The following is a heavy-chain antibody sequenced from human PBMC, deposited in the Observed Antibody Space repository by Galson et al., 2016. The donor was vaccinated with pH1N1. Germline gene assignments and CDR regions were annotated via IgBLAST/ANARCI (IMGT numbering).Heavy chain of an antibody. V-gene: IGHV3-53*01. CDR1: GFTVSPND. CDR2: IYSGGNT. D-gene: IGHD6-19*01. J-gene: IGHJ4*02. CDR3: AKHLYSSVDYFDY. Sequence: SLRLSCAASGFTVSPNDMSWFRQAPGKGLEWVSVIYSGGNTYYTDSVKGRFTISRDSSKNTLSLQMNSLGVEDTALYYCAKHLYSSVDYFDYWGQGTLVTVSS.